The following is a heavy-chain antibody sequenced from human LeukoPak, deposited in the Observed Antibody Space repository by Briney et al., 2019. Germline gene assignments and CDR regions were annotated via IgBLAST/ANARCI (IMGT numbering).Heavy chain of an antibody. CDR2: ISYDGSNK. J-gene: IGHJ4*02. V-gene: IGHV3-30-3*01. Sequence: GGSLRLSCAASGFTFSSYAIHWVRQAPGKGLEWVAFISYDGSNKYYADSVKGRFTISRDNAKNSLYLQMNSLRAEDTAVYYCARFCGGDCYQSTDYWGQGTLVTVSS. CDR1: GFTFSSYA. D-gene: IGHD2-21*02. CDR3: ARFCGGDCYQSTDY.